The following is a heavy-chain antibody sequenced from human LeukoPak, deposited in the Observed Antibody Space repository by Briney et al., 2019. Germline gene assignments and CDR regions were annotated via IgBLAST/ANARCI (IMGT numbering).Heavy chain of an antibody. CDR1: GGSISSTIYY. V-gene: IGHV4-39*01. CDR2: IYYGGST. J-gene: IGHJ4*02. D-gene: IGHD5-24*01. Sequence: SETLSLTCTVSGGSISSTIYYWGWIRQPPGKGLEWNGSIYYGGSTYYNPSLEIRVTMSVDTSKNQFSLKLSSVTAADTAVYYCVEMATRWYFDYWGQGTLATVSS. CDR3: VEMATRWYFDY.